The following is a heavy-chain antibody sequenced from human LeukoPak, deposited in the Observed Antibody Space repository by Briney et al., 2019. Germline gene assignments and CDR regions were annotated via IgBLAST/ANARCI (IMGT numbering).Heavy chain of an antibody. CDR1: GGSISSSSYY. J-gene: IGHJ5*02. Sequence: PSETLSLTCTVSGGSISSSSYYWGWIRQPPGKGLEWIGIIYYSGSTYYNPSLKSRLTISVDTSKNQFSLKLSSVTATDTAVYYCARRGDCSSTSCYEYWFDPWGQGTLVTVSS. D-gene: IGHD2-2*01. CDR2: IYYSGST. CDR3: ARRGDCSSTSCYEYWFDP. V-gene: IGHV4-39*01.